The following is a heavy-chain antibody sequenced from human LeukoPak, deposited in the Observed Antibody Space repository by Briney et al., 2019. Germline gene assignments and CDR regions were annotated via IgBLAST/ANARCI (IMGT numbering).Heavy chain of an antibody. CDR3: AKDLEYSNSPDAFDI. CDR1: GFTFSTYW. CDR2: IKQDGSEK. D-gene: IGHD6-6*01. J-gene: IGHJ3*02. Sequence: GGSLRLSCAAAGFTFSTYWMSWVRQAPGKGLEWVANIKQDGSEKYYVDSVKGRFTISRDNAKNSLYLQMNSLRAEDTAVYYCAKDLEYSNSPDAFDIWGQGTMVTVSS. V-gene: IGHV3-7*01.